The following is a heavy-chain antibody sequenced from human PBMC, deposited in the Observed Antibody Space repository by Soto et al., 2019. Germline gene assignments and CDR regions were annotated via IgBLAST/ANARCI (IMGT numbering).Heavy chain of an antibody. CDR2: IYYSGRT. J-gene: IGHJ5*02. CDR3: AREVRGAQSSWVTTWFDP. V-gene: IGHV4-31*03. D-gene: IGHD6-13*01. CDR1: GGSISSGGYY. Sequence: SETLSLACTVSGGSISSGGYYWSWIRQHPGKGLEWIGYIYYSGRTYYNPSLKSRVTISVDTSKNQFSLKLSSVTAADTAVYYCAREVRGAQSSWVTTWFDPWGQGTPVTVS.